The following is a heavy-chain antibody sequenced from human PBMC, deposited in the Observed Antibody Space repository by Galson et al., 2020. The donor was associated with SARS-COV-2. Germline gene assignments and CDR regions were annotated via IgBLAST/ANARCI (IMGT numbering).Heavy chain of an antibody. CDR2: IYPGDSDT. V-gene: IGHV5-51*01. CDR1: GYSFTNYW. D-gene: IGHD5-18*01. CDR3: ARSDTTMTAHFDY. Sequence: GESLKISCKGFGYSFTNYWIGWVRQMPGKGLEWMGLIYPGDSDTRYSPSFQGQVTISVDKSISTAYLQWSTLKASDTAMYYCARSDTTMTAHFDYWGQGTLVTVSS. J-gene: IGHJ4*02.